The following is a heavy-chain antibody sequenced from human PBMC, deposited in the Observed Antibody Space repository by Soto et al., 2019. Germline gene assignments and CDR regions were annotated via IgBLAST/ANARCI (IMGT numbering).Heavy chain of an antibody. CDR1: GGTFSSYT. J-gene: IGHJ4*02. CDR2: IIPILGIA. D-gene: IGHD2-15*01. Sequence: QVQLVQSGAEAKKPGSSVKVSCKASGGTFSSYTISLVRQAPGQGLEWMGRIIPILGIANYAQKFQGRVTITADKSTSTAYMELSSLRSEDTAVYYCARGYCSGGSCYYFDYWGQGTLVTVSS. V-gene: IGHV1-69*02. CDR3: ARGYCSGGSCYYFDY.